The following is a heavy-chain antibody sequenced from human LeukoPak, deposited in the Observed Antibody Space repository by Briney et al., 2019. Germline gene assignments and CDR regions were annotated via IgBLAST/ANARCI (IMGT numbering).Heavy chain of an antibody. Sequence: ASVKVSCKASGGTFSSYAISWVRQAPGQGLEWMGGIIPIFGTANYAQKFQGRVTITADESTSTAYMELSSLRSEDTAVYYCAREVGQQLPYYYYGMDVWGKGTTVTVSS. V-gene: IGHV1-69*01. CDR3: AREVGQQLPYYYYGMDV. CDR1: GGTFSSYA. D-gene: IGHD6-13*01. CDR2: IIPIFGTA. J-gene: IGHJ6*04.